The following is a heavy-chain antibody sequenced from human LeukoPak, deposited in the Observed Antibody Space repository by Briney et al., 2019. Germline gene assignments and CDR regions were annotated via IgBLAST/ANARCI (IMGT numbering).Heavy chain of an antibody. CDR1: DFPISRGFY. D-gene: IGHD3-9*01. CDR2: IFYTGVT. CDR3: ARDRGGRTGYASGDYDF. Sequence: KPSETLSLTCAVSDFPISRGFYWAWIRQSPGKGLEWIGIIFYTGVTYCNPSLKSRVTLSVGTSKNQFSLNVASVTAADTAVYYCARDRGGRTGYASGDYDFWGQGILVTVSS. J-gene: IGHJ4*02. V-gene: IGHV4-38-2*02.